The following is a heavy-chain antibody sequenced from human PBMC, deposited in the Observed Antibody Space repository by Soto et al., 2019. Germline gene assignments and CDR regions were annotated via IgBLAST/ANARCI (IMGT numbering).Heavy chain of an antibody. CDR2: IYNSGRT. V-gene: IGHV4-61*01. D-gene: IGHD1-26*01. J-gene: IGHJ4*02. CDR1: GGSVNSDYYY. Sequence: SETLSLTCTVSGGSVNSDYYYWTWIRQPPGKGLEWIGYIYNSGRTNYNPSLKGRVSMSMDTSRNQFSLKLTSVTAADTAVFYCAREYSNSPEAFDIWGQGSLVTVSS. CDR3: AREYSNSPEAFDI.